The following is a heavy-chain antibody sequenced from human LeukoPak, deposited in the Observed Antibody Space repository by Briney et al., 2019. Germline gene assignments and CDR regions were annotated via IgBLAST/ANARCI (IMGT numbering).Heavy chain of an antibody. CDR1: GFTFSSYT. V-gene: IGHV3-21*04. D-gene: IGHD4-17*01. J-gene: IGHJ4*02. CDR3: ARCYGDLTILDF. Sequence: PGGSLRLSCAASGFTFSSYTMNWVRQAPGKGLEWVSSISSSSSYIYYADSVEGRFTISRDNPKNSMYLQMNSLRVEDTAVYYCARCYGDLTILDFWGQGTLVTVSS. CDR2: ISSSSSYI.